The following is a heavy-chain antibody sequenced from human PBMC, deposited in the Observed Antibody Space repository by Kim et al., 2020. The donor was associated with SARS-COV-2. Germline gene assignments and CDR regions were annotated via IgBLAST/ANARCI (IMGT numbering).Heavy chain of an antibody. V-gene: IGHV1-2*06. CDR3: ARDRYDFWSGYPLYYYYYGMDV. CDR1: GYTFTGYY. CDR2: INPNSGGT. D-gene: IGHD3-3*01. J-gene: IGHJ6*02. Sequence: ASVKVSCKASGYTFTGYYMHWVRQAPGQGLEWMGRINPNSGGTNYAQKFQGRVTMTRDTSISTAYMELSRLRSDDTAVYYCARDRYDFWSGYPLYYYYYGMDVWGQGTTVTVSS.